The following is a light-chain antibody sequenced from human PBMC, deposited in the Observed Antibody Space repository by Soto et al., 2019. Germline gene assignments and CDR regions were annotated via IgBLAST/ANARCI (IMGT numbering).Light chain of an antibody. CDR3: QQYGSSPWT. V-gene: IGKV3-20*01. J-gene: IGKJ1*01. CDR1: QSVSSSY. Sequence: EIVLTQSPGTLSLSPGERATLSCRASQSVSSSYLAWYLQKPGQAPRLLIYGASSRATGIPDRFSGSESGTDFTLTISRLEPEDFAVHYCQQYGSSPWTFGQGTKVEIK. CDR2: GAS.